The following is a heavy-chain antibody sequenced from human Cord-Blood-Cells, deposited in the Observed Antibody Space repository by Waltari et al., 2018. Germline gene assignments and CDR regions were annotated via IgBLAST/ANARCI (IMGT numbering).Heavy chain of an antibody. D-gene: IGHD3-9*01. V-gene: IGHV3-48*02. CDR2: ISSSSSTI. CDR3: ARVLTLSSAYYFDY. CDR1: GCTFSCYS. J-gene: IGHJ4*02. Sequence: EVQLVESGGGLVQPGGSLRRSCEASGCTFSCYSMNWVRQAPGKGLEWVSYISSSSSTIYYADSVKGRFTISRDNAKNSLYLQMNSLRDEDTAVYYCARVLTLSSAYYFDYWGQGTLVTVSS.